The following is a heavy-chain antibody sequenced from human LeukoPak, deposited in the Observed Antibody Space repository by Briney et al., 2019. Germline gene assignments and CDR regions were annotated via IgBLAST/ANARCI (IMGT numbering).Heavy chain of an antibody. CDR1: GGTFSSYA. CDR2: IIPIFGTT. Sequence: ASVKVSCKASGGTFSSYAISWVRQAPGQGLEWMGGIIPIFGTTNYAQKLQGRVTITADKSTSTAYMALSSLRSEDTAVYYCARRFCTNGVCYHDRGAFDIWDQGTMVTVSS. D-gene: IGHD2-8*01. CDR3: ARRFCTNGVCYHDRGAFDI. V-gene: IGHV1-69*06. J-gene: IGHJ3*02.